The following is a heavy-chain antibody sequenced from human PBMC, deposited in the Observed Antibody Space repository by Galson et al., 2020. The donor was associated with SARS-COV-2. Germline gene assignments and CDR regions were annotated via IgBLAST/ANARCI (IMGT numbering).Heavy chain of an antibody. V-gene: IGHV4-31*03. J-gene: IGHJ4*02. D-gene: IGHD3-16*02. Sequence: SETLSLTCTVSGGSISSGGYYWSWIRQHPGKGLEWIGYIYYSGSTYYNPSLKSRVTISVDTSKNQFSLKLSSVTAADTAVYYCARGIWGSYRRYYFDYWGQGTLVTVSS. CDR3: ARGIWGSYRRYYFDY. CDR1: GGSISSGGYY. CDR2: IYYSGST.